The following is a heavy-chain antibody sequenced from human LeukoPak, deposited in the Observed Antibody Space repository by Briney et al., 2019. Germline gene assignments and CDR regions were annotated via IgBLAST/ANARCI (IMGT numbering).Heavy chain of an antibody. D-gene: IGHD1-26*01. Sequence: GGSLRLSCAAAGFTFSSNAMCWVRQAPGKGLEWVSLISGTGGTTYYADSVKGRLTISRDNSKNTLYLQMNSLRVEDTAVYYCAKDAHSGSYFDYWGQGILVTVSS. CDR1: GFTFSSNA. CDR3: AKDAHSGSYFDY. V-gene: IGHV3-23*01. CDR2: ISGTGGTT. J-gene: IGHJ4*01.